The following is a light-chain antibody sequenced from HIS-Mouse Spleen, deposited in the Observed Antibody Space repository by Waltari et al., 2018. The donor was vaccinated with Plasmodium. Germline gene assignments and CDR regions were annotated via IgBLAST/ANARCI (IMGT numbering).Light chain of an antibody. CDR2: EDS. Sequence: SYELTQPPSVSVSPGQTARITCSGDALPKKYAYWYQQKSGQAPVLVIYEDSKRPSGIPERFSDSSSGTMATLTISGAQVEDEADYYCYSTDSRGNHRVFGGGTKLTVL. J-gene: IGLJ3*02. CDR3: YSTDSRGNHRV. V-gene: IGLV3-10*01. CDR1: ALPKKY.